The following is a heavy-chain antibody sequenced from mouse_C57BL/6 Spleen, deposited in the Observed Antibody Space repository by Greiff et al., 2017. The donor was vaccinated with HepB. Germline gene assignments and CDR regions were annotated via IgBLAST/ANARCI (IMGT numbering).Heavy chain of an antibody. D-gene: IGHD2-2*01. CDR3: TREGGLRRSWLAY. V-gene: IGHV1-15*01. Sequence: QVHVKQSGAELVRPGASVTLSCKASGYTFTDYEMHWVKQTPVHGLEWIGAIDPETGGTAYNQKFKGKAILTADKSSSTAYMELRSLTSEDSAVYYWTREGGLRRSWLAYWGQGTLVTVSA. J-gene: IGHJ3*01. CDR1: GYTFTDYE. CDR2: IDPETGGT.